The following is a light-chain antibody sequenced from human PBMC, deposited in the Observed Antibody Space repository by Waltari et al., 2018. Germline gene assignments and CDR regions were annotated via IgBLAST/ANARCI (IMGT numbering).Light chain of an antibody. V-gene: IGKV1-33*01. CDR2: ATS. CDR3: QQYDSLPLT. J-gene: IGKJ3*01. Sequence: DVQMTQSPSSLSASIGDRVTITCQASQDITNYLNWYQQKPGKAPNLLIYATSNLESGVPSRFSGSGSGTLFTFTISSLQPEDNATYYCQQYDSLPLTFGPGTTVDV. CDR1: QDITNY.